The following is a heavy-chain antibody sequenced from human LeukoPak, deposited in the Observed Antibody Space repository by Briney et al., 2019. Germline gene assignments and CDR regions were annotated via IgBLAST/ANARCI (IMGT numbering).Heavy chain of an antibody. Sequence: SETLSLTCAVYGGSFSGYYWSWIRQPPGKGLEWIGEINHSGSTNYNPSLKSRVTISVDTSKNQFSLKLSSVTAADTAVYYCASSGYCSGDCYNWFDPWGQGTLVTVSS. CDR2: INHSGST. V-gene: IGHV4-34*01. D-gene: IGHD2-21*01. J-gene: IGHJ5*02. CDR1: GGSFSGYY. CDR3: ASSGYCSGDCYNWFDP.